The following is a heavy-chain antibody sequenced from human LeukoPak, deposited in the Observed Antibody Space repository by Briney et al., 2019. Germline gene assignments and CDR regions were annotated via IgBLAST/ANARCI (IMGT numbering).Heavy chain of an antibody. CDR1: GFTFDDYA. CDR2: ISWNSGSM. D-gene: IGHD3-22*01. J-gene: IGHJ4*02. CDR3: AKDLHYYDGSGLVHY. V-gene: IGHV3-9*01. Sequence: GGSLRLSCAASGFTFDDYAMHWVRQAPGKGLEWVSGISWNSGSMDYADSVKGRFTISRDNAKNSLYLQMNSLRPEDTALYYCAKDLHYYDGSGLVHYWGQGTLVTVSS.